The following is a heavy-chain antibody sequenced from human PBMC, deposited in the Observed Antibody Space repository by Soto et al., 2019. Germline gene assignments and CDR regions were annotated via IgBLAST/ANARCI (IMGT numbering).Heavy chain of an antibody. CDR2: ISYDGSNK. Sequence: KPSCAASGVTLSSYGMHWVRPAPGQGLEWVAVISYDGSNKYYADSVKGRFTISRDNSKNTLYLQMNSLRAEDTAVYYCAKEGWLQFEGTLSTLDYWGQGTLVTVSS. CDR3: AKEGWLQFEGTLSTLDY. D-gene: IGHD5-12*01. V-gene: IGHV3-30*18. CDR1: GVTLSSYG. J-gene: IGHJ4*02.